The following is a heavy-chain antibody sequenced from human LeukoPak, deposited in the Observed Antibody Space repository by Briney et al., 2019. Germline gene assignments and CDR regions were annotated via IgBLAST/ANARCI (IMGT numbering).Heavy chain of an antibody. CDR2: VDYSGST. V-gene: IGHV4-39*07. Sequence: SETLSLTCTVSGGSISSTDYFWGWVRQPPGKGPEWIGSVDYSGSTYYNPSLKSRVTISLDTSKNQFSLKLSSVTAADTAIYYCAREVNHYGLRRYSFDPWGQGTKVTVSS. CDR1: GGSISSTDYF. D-gene: IGHD3-10*01. J-gene: IGHJ5*02. CDR3: AREVNHYGLRRYSFDP.